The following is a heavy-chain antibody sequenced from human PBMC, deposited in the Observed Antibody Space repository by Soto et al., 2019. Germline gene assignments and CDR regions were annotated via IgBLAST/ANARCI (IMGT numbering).Heavy chain of an antibody. D-gene: IGHD3-10*01. CDR3: ARDQITMLRGVTVYYYYYGMDV. Sequence: SVKVSCKASGGTFSSYAISWVRQAPGQGLEWMGGIIPIFGTANYAQKFQGRVTITADESTSTAYMELSSLRSEDTAVYYCARDQITMLRGVTVYYYYYGMDVWGHGTTVTVSS. J-gene: IGHJ6*02. V-gene: IGHV1-69*13. CDR1: GGTFSSYA. CDR2: IIPIFGTA.